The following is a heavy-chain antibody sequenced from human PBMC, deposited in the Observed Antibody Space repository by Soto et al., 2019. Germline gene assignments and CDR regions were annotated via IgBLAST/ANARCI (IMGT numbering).Heavy chain of an antibody. J-gene: IGHJ4*02. CDR1: GGSFSGYY. CDR3: ARDQGIAVAVFDY. V-gene: IGHV4-34*01. D-gene: IGHD6-19*01. CDR2: INHSGST. Sequence: SETLSLTCAVYGGSFSGYYWSWIRQPPGKVLEWIGEINHSGSTNYDPSLKSRVTISVDTSKNQFSLNLSSVTAADTAVYYCARDQGIAVAVFDYWGQGTLVT.